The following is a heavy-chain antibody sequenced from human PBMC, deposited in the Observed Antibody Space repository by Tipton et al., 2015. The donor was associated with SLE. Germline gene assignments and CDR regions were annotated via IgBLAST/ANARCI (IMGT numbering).Heavy chain of an antibody. CDR1: DSISSYF. Sequence: TLSLTCTVSDSISSYFWSWVRQPPGKGLEWIGYMYYSGNTKYSPSLKGRVTISLDTSKRHLSLKLRSVTAADTAIYYCALVADYRVDALGIWGQRTQVTVSS. J-gene: IGHJ3*02. CDR2: MYYSGNT. D-gene: IGHD2-8*02. V-gene: IGHV4-59*01. CDR3: ALVADYRVDALGI.